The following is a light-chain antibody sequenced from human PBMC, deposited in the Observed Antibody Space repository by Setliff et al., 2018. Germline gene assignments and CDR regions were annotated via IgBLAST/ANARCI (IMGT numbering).Light chain of an antibody. CDR2: EVK. CDR3: SSHGGSNNWSV. CDR1: SSYFGRYDY. Sequence: QSALTQPASVSGSPGQSITTACTGTSSYFGRYDYVSWYQQHPGKAPKLLLYEVKKRPSGVPDRFSGSKSGNTASLTVSGLQAEDEADYYCSSHGGSNNWSVFGTGTKVTVL. J-gene: IGLJ1*01. V-gene: IGLV2-8*01.